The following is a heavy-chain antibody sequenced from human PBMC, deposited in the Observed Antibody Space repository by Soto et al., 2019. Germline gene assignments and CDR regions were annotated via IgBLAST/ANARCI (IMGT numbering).Heavy chain of an antibody. D-gene: IGHD7-27*01. CDR2: TYKSATT. Sequence: PSETLSLTCSVSGDSISNLDYSWAWIRQPPGQALEYIGYTYKSATTYYNPSFESRVAISVDTSKSQFSLNVTSVTAADTAVYFCARGRYCLTGRCFPNWFDSWGQGALVTVSS. V-gene: IGHV4-30-4*01. CDR3: ARGRYCLTGRCFPNWFDS. CDR1: GDSISNLDYS. J-gene: IGHJ5*01.